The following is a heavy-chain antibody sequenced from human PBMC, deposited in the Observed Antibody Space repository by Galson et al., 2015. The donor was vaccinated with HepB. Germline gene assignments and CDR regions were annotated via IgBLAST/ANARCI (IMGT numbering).Heavy chain of an antibody. CDR2: ISYEGNNR. J-gene: IGHJ6*02. CDR3: ARGDLYGSAAYLNHYYRGMDG. CDR1: GFTFSSYA. V-gene: IGHV3-30-3*01. Sequence: SLRLSCAASGFTFSSYALNWVRQTPAKGLEWVTVISYEGNNRYYADSVRGRFTISRDNPKNTLYLQMNSLREEDTAVYYCARGDLYGSAAYLNHYYRGMDGWGPGTPITVSS. D-gene: IGHD3-10*01.